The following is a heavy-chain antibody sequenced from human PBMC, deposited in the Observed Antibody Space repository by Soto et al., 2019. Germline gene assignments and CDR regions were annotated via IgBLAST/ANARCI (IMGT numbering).Heavy chain of an antibody. CDR2: ISTASSYM. D-gene: IGHD2-15*01. Sequence: EVKLVASGGGLVKPGGSLRLSCAASGFTFRSYNMNWVRQAPGKGLEWVSSISTASSYMHYADSVKGRFTISRDNATNAQYLQMNSLRAEDTAVYYCARDDGDACFGMDVWGLGTTVTVSS. CDR3: ARDDGDACFGMDV. V-gene: IGHV3-21*01. J-gene: IGHJ6*02. CDR1: GFTFRSYN.